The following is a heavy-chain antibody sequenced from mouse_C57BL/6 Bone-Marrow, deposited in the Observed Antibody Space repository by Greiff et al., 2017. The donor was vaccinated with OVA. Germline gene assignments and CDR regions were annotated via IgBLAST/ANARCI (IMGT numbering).Heavy chain of an antibody. CDR2: IYPYNGVS. V-gene: IGHV1-31*01. Sequence: VQLQQSGPELVKPGASVKISCKASGYSFTGYYMHWVKQSHGNILDWIGYIYPYNGVSSYNQKFKGKATLTVYKSSSTAYMELRSLTSEDSAVYYCARERGNYPYYAMDYWGQGTSVTVSS. D-gene: IGHD2-1*01. CDR1: GYSFTGYY. J-gene: IGHJ4*01. CDR3: ARERGNYPYYAMDY.